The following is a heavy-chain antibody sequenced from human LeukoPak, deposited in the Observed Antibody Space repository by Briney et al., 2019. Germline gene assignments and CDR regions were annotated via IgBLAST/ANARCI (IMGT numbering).Heavy chain of an antibody. J-gene: IGHJ4*02. D-gene: IGHD6-19*01. Sequence: ASVKVSCKASGGTFSSYAISWVRQAPGQGLEWMGRINPNSGGTNYAQKFQGRVTLTRDTSFSTAYMELSRLRSDDTAVYYCARAYSSGSHDYWGQGTLVTVSS. CDR1: GGTFSSYA. CDR2: INPNSGGT. V-gene: IGHV1-2*06. CDR3: ARAYSSGSHDY.